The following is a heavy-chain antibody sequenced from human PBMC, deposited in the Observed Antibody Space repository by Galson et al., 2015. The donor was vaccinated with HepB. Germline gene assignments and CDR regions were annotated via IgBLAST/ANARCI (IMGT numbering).Heavy chain of an antibody. CDR2: IYYSGST. CDR1: GDSISSYY. V-gene: IGHV4-59*08. Sequence: SETLSLTCTVSGDSISSYYWSWIRQPPGKGLEWIGYIYYSGSTNYNPSLKSRVAISVDTSKNQFSLKLSSVTAADTAVYYCARRRVVPAAIGKDYYMDVWGKGTTITVSS. J-gene: IGHJ6*03. D-gene: IGHD2-2*02. CDR3: ARRRVVPAAIGKDYYMDV.